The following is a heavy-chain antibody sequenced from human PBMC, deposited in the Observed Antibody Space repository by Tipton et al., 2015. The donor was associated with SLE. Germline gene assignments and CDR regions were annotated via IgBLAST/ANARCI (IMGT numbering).Heavy chain of an antibody. D-gene: IGHD3-10*01. Sequence: SLRLSCAASGFTFNNYGMHWVRQAPGKGLEWVSAISGSGGSTYYADSVKGRFTISRDNSKNTLYLQMNSLRAEDTAVYYCAKGSGVYWYFDLWGRGTLVTVSS. CDR2: ISGSGGST. CDR3: AKGSGVYWYFDL. V-gene: IGHV3-23*01. J-gene: IGHJ2*01. CDR1: GFTFNNYG.